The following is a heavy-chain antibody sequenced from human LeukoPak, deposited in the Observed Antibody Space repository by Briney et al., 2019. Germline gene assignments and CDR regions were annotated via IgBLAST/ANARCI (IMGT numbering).Heavy chain of an antibody. Sequence: GSLRLSCAASGFKFSSYSMKWVRQAPGKGLEWVSFISSSSSYIYYADSVKGRFTISRDNAKNSLFLQMNSLRAEDTAVYYCARFALKTPPTDWGQGTLVTVSS. CDR3: ARFALKTPPTD. J-gene: IGHJ4*02. CDR2: ISSSSSYI. V-gene: IGHV3-21*01. CDR1: GFKFSSYS.